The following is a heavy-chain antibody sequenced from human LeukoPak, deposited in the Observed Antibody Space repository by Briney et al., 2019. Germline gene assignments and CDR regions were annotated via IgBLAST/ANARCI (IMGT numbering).Heavy chain of an antibody. V-gene: IGHV3-23*01. CDR3: AKVAYSRMAVTGQRVLDY. J-gene: IGHJ4*02. CDR2: ISVDCANT. Sequence: GRSLRLSCAASGFTFSSYAMSSVRQAPGKGLEWVSAISVDCANTYYADSVKGRFTISRDNSKITMYLQMNSLRAEDTAVYYCAKVAYSRMAVTGQRVLDYWGQGTLVTVSS. D-gene: IGHD6-19*01. CDR1: GFTFSSYA.